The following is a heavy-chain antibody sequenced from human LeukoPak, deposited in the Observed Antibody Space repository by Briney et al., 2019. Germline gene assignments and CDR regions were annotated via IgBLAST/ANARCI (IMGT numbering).Heavy chain of an antibody. CDR1: GVSFSGYY. J-gene: IGHJ4*02. CDR3: ARESGSIDY. Sequence: SETLSLTCAVYGVSFSGYYWSWTRQPPGKGLEWIGYIYYSGSTNYNPSLKSRVTISVDTSKNQFSLKLSSVTAADTAVYYCARESGSIDYWGQGTLVTVSS. CDR2: IYYSGST. V-gene: IGHV4-59*01. D-gene: IGHD1-26*01.